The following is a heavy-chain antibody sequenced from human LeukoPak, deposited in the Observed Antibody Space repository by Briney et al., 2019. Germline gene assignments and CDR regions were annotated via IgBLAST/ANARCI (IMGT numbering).Heavy chain of an antibody. D-gene: IGHD2-15*01. CDR2: MNPNNGNA. CDR1: GYTFSNYD. Sequence: ASVKVSCKASGYTFSNYDINWVRQAPGQGLEWLGWMNPNNGNAGYVQKFQGRVTISRSTSMSTAYMELSSLRSDDTAVYYCAREGGGSSRKLPLDYWGQGTLVTVSS. V-gene: IGHV1-8*03. CDR3: AREGGGSSRKLPLDY. J-gene: IGHJ4*02.